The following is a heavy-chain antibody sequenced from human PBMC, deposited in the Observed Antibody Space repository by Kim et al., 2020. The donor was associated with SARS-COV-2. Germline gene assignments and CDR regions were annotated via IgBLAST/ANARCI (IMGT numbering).Heavy chain of an antibody. CDR2: IYYSGST. CDR1: GGSISSYY. J-gene: IGHJ4*02. V-gene: IGHV4-59*01. CDR3: ARGFDY. Sequence: SETLSLTCTVSGGSISSYYWSWIRQPPGKGLEWIGYIYYSGSTNYNHSLKIRVTMSVDTSKSQFSLKLSSVTAADTAVYYCARGFDYWGQGTLVTVSS.